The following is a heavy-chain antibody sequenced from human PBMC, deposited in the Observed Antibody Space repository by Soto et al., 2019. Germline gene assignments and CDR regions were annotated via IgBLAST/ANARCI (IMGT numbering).Heavy chain of an antibody. Sequence: QVQLQESGPGLVKPSQTLSLTCTVSGGSISSGGYYWSWIRQHPGKGLEWIGYIYYSGSTYYNPSLKSRVTISVDTSKNQFSLKLSSVTAADTAVYYCARGKSYDFWSGYYTDGENNWFDPWGQGTLVTVSS. CDR3: ARGKSYDFWSGYYTDGENNWFDP. J-gene: IGHJ5*02. V-gene: IGHV4-31*03. D-gene: IGHD3-3*01. CDR2: IYYSGST. CDR1: GGSISSGGYY.